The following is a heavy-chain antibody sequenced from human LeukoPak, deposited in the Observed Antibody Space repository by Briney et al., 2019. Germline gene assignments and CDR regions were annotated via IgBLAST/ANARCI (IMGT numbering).Heavy chain of an antibody. J-gene: IGHJ1*01. CDR3: AKDGVGDSSGYYLLEH. D-gene: IGHD3-22*01. CDR2: ISGSGGST. V-gene: IGHV3-23*01. CDR1: GFTFSSYA. Sequence: GGSLRLSCAASGFTFSSYAMSWVRQAPGKGLEWVSAISGSGGSTYYADSVKGRFTISRDNSKNTLYLQMNSLRAEDTAVYYCAKDGVGDSSGYYLLEHWGQGTLVTVPS.